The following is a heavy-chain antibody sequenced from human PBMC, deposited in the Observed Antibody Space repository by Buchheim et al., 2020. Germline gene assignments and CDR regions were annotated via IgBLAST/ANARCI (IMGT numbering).Heavy chain of an antibody. Sequence: QLQLQESGPVLVKPSETLSLTCTVSGGSISSSSYYWGWIRQPPGKGLEWIGSIYYSGSTYYNPSLKSQVTISVNPSKNQFSLKLSSVTAADTAVYYCARSPVDYDILTGYYYYYYGMDVWGQGTT. D-gene: IGHD3-9*01. J-gene: IGHJ6*02. CDR3: ARSPVDYDILTGYYYYYYGMDV. CDR1: GGSISSSSYY. V-gene: IGHV4-39*01. CDR2: IYYSGST.